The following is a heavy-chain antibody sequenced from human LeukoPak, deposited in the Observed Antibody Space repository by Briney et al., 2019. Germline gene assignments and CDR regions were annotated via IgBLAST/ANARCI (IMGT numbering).Heavy chain of an antibody. J-gene: IGHJ4*02. CDR2: ISSSSSYI. CDR3: ARDTPVVPTGYFDY. Sequence: GGSLRLSCAASGFTFSRYSMNWVRQAPGKGLEWVSSISSSSSYIHYADSVKGRFTISRDNAKNSLYLQMNSLGAKDTAVYYCARDTPVVPTGYFDYWGQGTLVTVSS. V-gene: IGHV3-21*01. CDR1: GFTFSRYS. D-gene: IGHD2-2*01.